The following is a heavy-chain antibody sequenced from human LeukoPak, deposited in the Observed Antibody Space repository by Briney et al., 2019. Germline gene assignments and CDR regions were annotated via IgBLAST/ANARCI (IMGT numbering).Heavy chain of an antibody. V-gene: IGHV3-23*01. CDR3: AKGVFGVNRAFDY. D-gene: IGHD3-3*01. J-gene: IGHJ4*02. CDR1: GFTFNTCA. Sequence: GGSLRLSCEASGFTFNTCAMSWVRQAPGKGLEWVSAISESGSGTYYANSVKGRFTISRDNSKNTLYLQMNSLRVDDTALYYCAKGVFGVNRAFDYWGQGTLVTVSS. CDR2: ISESGSGT.